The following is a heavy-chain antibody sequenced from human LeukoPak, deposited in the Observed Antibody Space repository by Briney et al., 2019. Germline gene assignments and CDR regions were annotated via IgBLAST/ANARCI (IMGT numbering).Heavy chain of an antibody. CDR1: EVTLSNYA. CDR2: ISGSGAYS. CDR3: ARRARYNYYYYMDV. Sequence: GGSLRLSCAASEVTLSNYAISWVRQVPGEGREWLSDISGSGAYSYYADSVKGRFNISRDNSNYTVFLQMNSLRAEDTAVYYYARRARYNYYYYMDVWGKGTTVTVSS. J-gene: IGHJ6*03. D-gene: IGHD1-14*01. V-gene: IGHV3-23*01.